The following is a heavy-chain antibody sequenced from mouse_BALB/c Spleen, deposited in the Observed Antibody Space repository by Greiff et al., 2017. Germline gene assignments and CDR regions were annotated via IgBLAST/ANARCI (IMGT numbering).Heavy chain of an antibody. J-gene: IGHJ4*01. Sequence: QVQLQQSGAELMKPGASVKISCKATGYTFSSYWIEWVKQRPGHGLEWIGEILPGSGSTNYNEKFKGKATLTVDTSSSTAYVDLSSLTSEDSAVYYCARSSYYGSRHAMDYWGQGTSVTVSS. V-gene: IGHV1-9*01. CDR1: GYTFSSYW. D-gene: IGHD1-1*01. CDR3: ARSSYYGSRHAMDY. CDR2: ILPGSGST.